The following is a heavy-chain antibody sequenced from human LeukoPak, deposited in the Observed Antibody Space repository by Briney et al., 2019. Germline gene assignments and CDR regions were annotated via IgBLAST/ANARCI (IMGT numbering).Heavy chain of an antibody. CDR1: GGSVSGYY. CDR2: VYYSGST. D-gene: IGHD3-3*01. J-gene: IGHJ5*02. Sequence: SSETLSLTCVVSGGSVSGYYWGWIRQPPGRGLEWIGYVYYSGSTNYNPSFKSRITISVDTSRNQFSLQLSSVTAADTAVYYCAREAYDFWSGFSTNWFDPWGQGTLVTVSS. V-gene: IGHV4-59*02. CDR3: AREAYDFWSGFSTNWFDP.